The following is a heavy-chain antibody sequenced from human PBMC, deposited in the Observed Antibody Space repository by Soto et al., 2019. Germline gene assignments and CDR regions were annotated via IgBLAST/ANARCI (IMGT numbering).Heavy chain of an antibody. CDR3: AREIAIFGVVISSNWFDP. D-gene: IGHD3-3*01. V-gene: IGHV4-34*01. J-gene: IGHJ5*02. Sequence: QVQLQQWGAGLLKPSETLSLTCAVYGGSFSGYYWSWIRQPPGKGLEWIGEINHSGSTNYNPSLKSRVTISVDTSKKQFPLKLSSVAAADTGVYYWAREIAIFGVVISSNWFDPWGQGTLVTVSS. CDR1: GGSFSGYY. CDR2: INHSGST.